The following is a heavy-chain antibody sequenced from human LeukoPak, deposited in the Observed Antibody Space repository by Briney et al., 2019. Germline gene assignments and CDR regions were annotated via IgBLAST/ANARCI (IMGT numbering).Heavy chain of an antibody. CDR3: ARGTGAYKIGNI. CDR1: GGSFSGYY. CDR2: IHPTEGG. V-gene: IGHV4-34*01. Sequence: SETLSLTCAVFGGSFSGYYLTWIRQSPGKGLEWVGEIHPTEGGHYNPSLESRVTMSVDTSKTQFSLRVNSVTAADTAVYSCARGTGAYKIGNIWGQGSLVTVSS. D-gene: IGHD1/OR15-1a*01. J-gene: IGHJ4*02.